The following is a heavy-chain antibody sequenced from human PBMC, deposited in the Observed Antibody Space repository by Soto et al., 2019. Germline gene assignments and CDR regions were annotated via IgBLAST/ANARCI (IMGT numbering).Heavy chain of an antibody. CDR2: ISGSGDST. CDR3: AKRPQYSGYDYNYFDY. J-gene: IGHJ4*02. Sequence: HPGGSLRLSCAASGFTFSSYAMSWVRQAPGKGLEWVSAISGSGDSTYYADSVKGRFTISRDNSKNTLYLQMNSLRAEDTAVYYCAKRPQYSGYDYNYFDYWGQGTLVTVSS. D-gene: IGHD5-12*01. CDR1: GFTFSSYA. V-gene: IGHV3-23*01.